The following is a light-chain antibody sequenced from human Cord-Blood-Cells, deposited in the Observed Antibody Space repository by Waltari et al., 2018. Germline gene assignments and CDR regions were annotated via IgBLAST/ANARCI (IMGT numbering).Light chain of an antibody. J-gene: IGKJ1*01. CDR3: RQYNRYSPWT. Sequence: DIPMTPSPSTLPGFVGVRCTITCPASQSISSWLAGYQQQPGKAPKLMICDASSLESGAPSRFSGGGSEDDEAHYSSSLQTSGSATYDCRQYNRYSPWTLGQGTKVAI. CDR2: DAS. V-gene: IGKV1-5*01. CDR1: QSISSW.